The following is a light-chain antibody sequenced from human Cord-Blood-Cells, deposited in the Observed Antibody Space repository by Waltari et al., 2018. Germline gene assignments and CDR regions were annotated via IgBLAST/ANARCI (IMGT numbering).Light chain of an antibody. CDR2: RDS. V-gene: IGLV3-9*01. J-gene: IGLJ1*01. CDR3: QVWDSSTV. Sequence: SYELTQPLSVSVALGQTARITCGGTNIGSKNVHWYQQKPGQAPVLVIYRDSNRPSGIPERFSGSNSGNTATLTISRAQAGDEADYYCQVWDSSTVFGTGTKVTVL. CDR1: NIGSKN.